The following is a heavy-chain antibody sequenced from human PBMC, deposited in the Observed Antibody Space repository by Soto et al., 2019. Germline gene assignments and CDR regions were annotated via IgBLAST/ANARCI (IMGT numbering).Heavy chain of an antibody. CDR1: GFTFSNYS. J-gene: IGHJ6*03. V-gene: IGHV3-21*01. CDR3: ARSFYYFYMDV. CDR2: ISSTSSYI. Sequence: EVQLVESGGGLVKPGGSLRLSCAASGFTFSNYSMNWVRQAPGKGLEWVSSISSTSSYIDYADSLKGRFTISRDNAKNSLYLQMNSLRAEDTAVYYCARSFYYFYMDVWGKGPRSPSP.